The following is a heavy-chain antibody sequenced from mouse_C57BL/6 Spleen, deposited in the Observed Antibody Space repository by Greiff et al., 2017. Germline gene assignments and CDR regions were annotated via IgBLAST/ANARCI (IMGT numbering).Heavy chain of an antibody. CDR1: GYSITSDY. D-gene: IGHD1-1*01. CDR2: ISDSGST. Sequence: EVQGVESGPGLAKPSQTLSLTCSVTGYSITSDYWNWIRNFPGHKLEYMGYISDSGSTYYNPSLKSRISITQDTSKNQYYLQLNSVTTEDTATYYCARYPTVVAHWYFYVWGTGTTVTVSS. J-gene: IGHJ1*03. CDR3: ARYPTVVAHWYFYV. V-gene: IGHV3-8*01.